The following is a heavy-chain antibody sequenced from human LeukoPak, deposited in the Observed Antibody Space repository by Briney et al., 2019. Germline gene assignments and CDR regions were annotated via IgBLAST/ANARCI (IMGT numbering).Heavy chain of an antibody. J-gene: IGHJ4*02. CDR1: GFTFSSYA. CDR3: AKLPVAGLYFDY. Sequence: RTGGSLRLSCAASGFTFSSYAMSWVRQAPGKGLEWVSAISGSGASTYYADSVKGRFTISRDNSKNTLYLQMNSLRAEDTAVYYCAKLPVAGLYFDYWGQGTLVTVSS. D-gene: IGHD6-19*01. V-gene: IGHV3-23*01. CDR2: ISGSGAST.